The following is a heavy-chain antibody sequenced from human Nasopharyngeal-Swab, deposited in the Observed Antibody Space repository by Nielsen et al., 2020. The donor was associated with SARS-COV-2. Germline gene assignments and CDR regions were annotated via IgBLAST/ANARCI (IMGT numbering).Heavy chain of an antibody. CDR3: ARNGTTYYDFWSGYYYYFDY. J-gene: IGHJ4*02. Sequence: VRQAPGKGLEWVANIKQDGSEKYYVDSVKGRFTISRDNAKNSLYLQMNSLRAEDTAVYYCARNGTTYYDFWSGYYYYFDYRGQGTLVTVSS. D-gene: IGHD3-3*01. CDR2: IKQDGSEK. V-gene: IGHV3-7*01.